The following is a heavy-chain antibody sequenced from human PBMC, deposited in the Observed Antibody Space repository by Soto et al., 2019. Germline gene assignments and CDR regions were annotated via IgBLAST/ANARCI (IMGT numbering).Heavy chain of an antibody. CDR1: GGSVSSGSNY. J-gene: IGHJ4*02. D-gene: IGHD3-22*01. CDR3: ASCYYDSSGYYATFDY. CDR2: IYYSGST. V-gene: IGHV4-61*01. Sequence: QVQLQESGPGLVKPSETLSLTCTVSGGSVSSGSNYGSWIRQPPGKGREGIGYIYYSGSTNYNPSLKSRVTISVDTSKNQFALKLSSVTAADTAVYYCASCYYDSSGYYATFDYWGQGTLVTVSS.